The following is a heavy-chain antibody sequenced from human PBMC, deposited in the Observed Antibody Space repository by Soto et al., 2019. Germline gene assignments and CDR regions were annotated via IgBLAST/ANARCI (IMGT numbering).Heavy chain of an antibody. J-gene: IGHJ5*02. CDR1: GFTFRNYA. CDR2: LLRSGSSA. CDR3: AKDAISGDGIWLMDS. V-gene: IGHV3-23*01. Sequence: AGGSLRLSCVASGFTFRNYAMTWARQAPGKGLEWISSLLRSGSSAYYADSVRGRFTISSDTSANSLSLQMDNLKAEDTAIYYCAKDAISGDGIWLMDSWGQGTVVTVSS. D-gene: IGHD4-17*01.